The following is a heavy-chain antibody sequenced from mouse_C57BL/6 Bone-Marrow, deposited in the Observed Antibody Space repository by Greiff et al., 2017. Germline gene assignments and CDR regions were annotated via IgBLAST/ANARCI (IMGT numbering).Heavy chain of an antibody. CDR2: ISDGGSYT. J-gene: IGHJ2*01. CDR1: GFTFSSYA. CDR3: ARGLYYGLDY. D-gene: IGHD1-1*01. Sequence: EVQGVESGGGLVKPGGSLKLSCAASGFTFSSYAMSWVRQTPEKRLEWVATISDGGSYTYYPDNVKGRFTISRDNAKNNLYLQMSHLKSEDTAMYYCARGLYYGLDYWCQGTTLTVSA. V-gene: IGHV5-4*01.